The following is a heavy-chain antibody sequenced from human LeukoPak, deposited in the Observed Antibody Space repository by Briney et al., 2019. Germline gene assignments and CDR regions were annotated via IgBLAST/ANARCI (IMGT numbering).Heavy chain of an antibody. D-gene: IGHD1-1*01. CDR2: VRFDQSAT. CDR1: GFNFSIYG. Sequence: GGSLRLSCAASGFNFSIYGMHWVRQAPGKGLEWVTFVRFDQSATVYADSVQGRFGISRDNSKNTVYLQMNSLRVEDTALYFCVKDQGECPGSRCDLGFLEYWGQGTLVIVSS. J-gene: IGHJ4*02. CDR3: VKDQGECPGSRCDLGFLEY. V-gene: IGHV3-30*02.